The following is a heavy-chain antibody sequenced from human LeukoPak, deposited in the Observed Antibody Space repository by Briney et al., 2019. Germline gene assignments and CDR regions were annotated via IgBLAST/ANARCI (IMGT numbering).Heavy chain of an antibody. J-gene: IGHJ4*02. V-gene: IGHV3-48*03. Sequence: GGSLRLSCAASGLSLSTYEMNWVRQAPGKGLEWIPYISTGGSLIYYADSVKGRFTISRDNAKNSLYLQMNSLGAEDTAVYYCARDDYYDNSGYCDYWGQGTLVTVSS. CDR3: ARDDYYDNSGYCDY. CDR1: GLSLSTYE. CDR2: ISTGGSLI. D-gene: IGHD3-22*01.